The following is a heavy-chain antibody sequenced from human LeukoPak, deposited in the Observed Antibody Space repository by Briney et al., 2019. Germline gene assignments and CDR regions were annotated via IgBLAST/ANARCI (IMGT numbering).Heavy chain of an antibody. D-gene: IGHD2-2*02. J-gene: IGHJ6*02. CDR1: GYTFTGYY. Sequence: ASVKVSCKASGYTFTGYYMHWVRQAPGQGLEWMGIINPSGGSTSYAQKFQGRVTMTRDTSTRTVYMELSSLRSEDTAVCYCARDRLDIVVVPAAIGNYYYGMDVWGQGTTVTVSS. CDR3: ARDRLDIVVVPAAIGNYYYGMDV. V-gene: IGHV1-46*01. CDR2: INPSGGST.